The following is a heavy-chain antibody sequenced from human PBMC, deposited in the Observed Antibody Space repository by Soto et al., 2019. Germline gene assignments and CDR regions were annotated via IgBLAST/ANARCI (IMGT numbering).Heavy chain of an antibody. CDR3: AKNQGVELVPLATVDWFDP. CDR2: ISGSGFKK. D-gene: IGHD1-26*01. Sequence: HPVGSVRLSCAASCFIFENFGMSWVRQAPGKGLEWISSISGSGFKKYYADSVKGRFTISRDNSKSTVYLELNNLSAEDTAVYHCAKNQGVELVPLATVDWFDPWGQGSVVTV. V-gene: IGHV3-23*01. J-gene: IGHJ5*02. CDR1: CFIFENFG.